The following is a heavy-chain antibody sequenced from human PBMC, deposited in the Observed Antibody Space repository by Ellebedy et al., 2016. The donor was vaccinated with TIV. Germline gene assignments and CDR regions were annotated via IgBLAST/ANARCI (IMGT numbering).Heavy chain of an antibody. CDR1: GGSISSYY. V-gene: IGHV4-59*01. CDR3: ARGFGSSSEWFDP. J-gene: IGHJ5*02. CDR2: VYYSGST. D-gene: IGHD6-6*01. Sequence: SETLSLTXSISGGSISSYYWSWIRQLPGKGLEWIGYVYYSGSTYYNPPLKSRVTMSVDMSKNQFSLTLSSVAAADTAVYYCARGFGSSSEWFDPWGQGTLVTVSS.